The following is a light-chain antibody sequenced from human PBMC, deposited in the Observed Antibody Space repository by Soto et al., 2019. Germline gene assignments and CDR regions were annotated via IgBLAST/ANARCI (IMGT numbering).Light chain of an antibody. CDR2: GAS. CDR1: QSVTSDY. CDR3: HQYVRSPLT. J-gene: IGKJ3*01. Sequence: EIVLTQSPGTLSLSPGERATLSCRASQSVTSDYLAWYQQKPGQAPRLLIYGASNRATGIPDRFSGSGSGTDFTLTISRLEPEDFAVYYCHQYVRSPLTFGPGAKVDI. V-gene: IGKV3-20*01.